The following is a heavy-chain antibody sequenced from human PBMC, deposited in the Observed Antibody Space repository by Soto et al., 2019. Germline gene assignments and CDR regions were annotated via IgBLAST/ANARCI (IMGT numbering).Heavy chain of an antibody. CDR3: AHAPVADTEWYFDL. D-gene: IGHD6-19*01. J-gene: IGHJ2*01. CDR1: GFSLSTSGVG. V-gene: IGHV2-5*02. Sequence: QITLKESGPTLVKPTQTLTLTCTFSGFSLSTSGVGVGWIRQPPGKALEWLALIYWDDDKRYSPSLKSRLTFIQDTSKNQVVLTMTNIDPVDTATYYCAHAPVADTEWYFDLWGRGTLVTVSS. CDR2: IYWDDDK.